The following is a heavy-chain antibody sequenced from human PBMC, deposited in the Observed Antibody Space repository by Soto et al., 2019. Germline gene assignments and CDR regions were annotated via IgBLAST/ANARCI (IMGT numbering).Heavy chain of an antibody. CDR1: GGSFSGYY. V-gene: IGHV4-34*01. Sequence: QVQLQQWGAGLLKPSETLSLTCAVYGGSFSGYYWSWIRQPPGKGLEWIGEINHSGSTNYNPSLKSRVTLSVDTSKNQFSLKLSSVPAADTAVYYCARGSHGYRPYYFDYWGQGTLVTVSS. D-gene: IGHD6-13*01. CDR3: ARGSHGYRPYYFDY. CDR2: INHSGST. J-gene: IGHJ4*02.